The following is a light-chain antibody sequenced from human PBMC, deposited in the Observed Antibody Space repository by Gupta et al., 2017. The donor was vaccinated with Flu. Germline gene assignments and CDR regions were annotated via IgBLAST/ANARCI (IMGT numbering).Light chain of an antibody. J-gene: IGKJ2*02. Sequence: PSSLAASVGDRVTITGRARQRIGGYLYWYQQKPGKSPKILVFGTSRVKSGVPSRFSGSGSGTNFTLTISRRQPEDFANYYCQHRYSTPSTFGQGTKVEIK. CDR2: GTS. V-gene: IGKV1-39*01. CDR1: QRIGGY. CDR3: QHRYSTPST.